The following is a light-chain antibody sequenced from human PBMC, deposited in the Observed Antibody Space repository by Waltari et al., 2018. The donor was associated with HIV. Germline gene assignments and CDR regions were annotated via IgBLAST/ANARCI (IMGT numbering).Light chain of an antibody. V-gene: IGKV1-NL1*01. Sequence: DIQMTQSPSSLSASVGDRVTITCRASQDISNSLAWYQQKPGKAPKLLLYAASRLESGVPSRFSGSGSGADYTLTISSLRPEDFATYYCQQFYKTPQTFGQGTKVEIK. CDR3: QQFYKTPQT. J-gene: IGKJ1*01. CDR1: QDISNS. CDR2: AAS.